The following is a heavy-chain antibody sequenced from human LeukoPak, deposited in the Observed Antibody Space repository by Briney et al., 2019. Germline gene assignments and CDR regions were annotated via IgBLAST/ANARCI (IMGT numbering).Heavy chain of an antibody. J-gene: IGHJ5*02. CDR1: GFTISSSSYY. Sequence: PSETLSLTCTVSGFTISSSSYYWGWIGQPPGKGLDWIGSIYYSWSTYYNPSLKSRVTISVDTSKNQFSLKLSSVTAADTAVYYCARVAAITMVRGVIGGWFDPWGQGTLVTVSS. D-gene: IGHD3-10*01. CDR2: IYYSWST. CDR3: ARVAAITMVRGVIGGWFDP. V-gene: IGHV4-39*01.